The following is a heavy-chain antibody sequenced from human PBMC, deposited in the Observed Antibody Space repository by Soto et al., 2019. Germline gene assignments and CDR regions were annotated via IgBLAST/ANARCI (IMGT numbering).Heavy chain of an antibody. J-gene: IGHJ6*02. CDR1: GFTFSSYG. Sequence: QVQLVESGGGVVQPGRSLRLSCAASGFTFSSYGMHWVRQAPGKGLEWVAVIWYDGSNKYYADSVKGRFTISRDNSKNTLYLQMNSLRAEDTAVYYCARDPGSSYYYYGMYVWGQGTTVTVSS. CDR3: ARDPGSSYYYYGMYV. CDR2: IWYDGSNK. V-gene: IGHV3-33*01.